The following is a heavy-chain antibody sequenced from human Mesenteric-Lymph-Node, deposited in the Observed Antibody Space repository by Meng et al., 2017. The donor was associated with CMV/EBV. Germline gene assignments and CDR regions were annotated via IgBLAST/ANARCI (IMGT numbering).Heavy chain of an antibody. Sequence: GGSLRLSCAASGFTFSSYEMNWVRQAPGKGLEWVSYISSSGSTIYYADSVKGRFTISRDNAKNSLYLQMNSLRAEDTAVYYCARDYEWYYFDYWGQGTLVTVSS. CDR3: ARDYEWYYFDY. CDR2: ISSSGSTI. CDR1: GFTFSSYE. J-gene: IGHJ4*02. D-gene: IGHD3-3*01. V-gene: IGHV3-48*03.